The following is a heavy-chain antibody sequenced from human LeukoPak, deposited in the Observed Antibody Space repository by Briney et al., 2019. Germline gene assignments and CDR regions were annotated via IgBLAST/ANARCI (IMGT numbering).Heavy chain of an antibody. CDR3: AREVVGATPSSKYFQH. J-gene: IGHJ1*01. D-gene: IGHD1-26*01. CDR2: ISYDGSNK. Sequence: PGGSLSLFCAASGLTFSSYSMHWVRQAPGKGLEWVAVISYDGSNKYYADSVKGRFTISRDNSKNALYLKMNSLRAEDTAVYYCAREVVGATPSSKYFQHWGQGTLVTVSS. CDR1: GLTFSSYS. V-gene: IGHV3-30*01.